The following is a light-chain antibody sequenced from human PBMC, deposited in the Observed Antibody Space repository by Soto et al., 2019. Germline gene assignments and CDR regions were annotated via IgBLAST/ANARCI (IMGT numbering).Light chain of an antibody. CDR2: EVS. J-gene: IGLJ1*01. Sequence: QSALTQPASVSGSSGQSITISCTGTSSDVGGHNYVSWYQQHPGRAPKLMIYEVSNRPSGVSNRFSGSKSGNTASLTMSGLQPEDEADYYCSSYTSSSTYVFGTGTKLTVL. CDR3: SSYTSSSTYV. V-gene: IGLV2-14*01. CDR1: SSDVGGHNY.